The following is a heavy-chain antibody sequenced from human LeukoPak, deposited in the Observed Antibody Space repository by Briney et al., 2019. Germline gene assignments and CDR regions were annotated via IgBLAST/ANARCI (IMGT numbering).Heavy chain of an antibody. V-gene: IGHV4-39*01. Sequence: SQSHSLAYAVSGASVSSKGYYWAWIRQPPGKGLEWIGSIYYSGSTDYDTCLFTRVTISVKTSKNQFFLKLSSVTAADSAVYYDARLGFGFWVQGNVVTVTS. J-gene: IGHJ1*01. CDR3: ARLGFGF. CDR1: GASVSSKGYY. CDR2: IYYSGST. D-gene: IGHD3-10*01.